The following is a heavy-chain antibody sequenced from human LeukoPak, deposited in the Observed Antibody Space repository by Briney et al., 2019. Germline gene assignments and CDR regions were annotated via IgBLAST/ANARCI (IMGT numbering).Heavy chain of an antibody. D-gene: IGHD3-10*01. J-gene: IGHJ4*02. CDR3: VRDNYGVDY. V-gene: IGHV3-74*01. Sequence: GGSLRLSCAASGFTFRNYWMQWVRQAPGKGLVWVSHITSDGTTRTYADSVKGRFTTSRDNAKNTLYLQMNSLRAEDTAVYYCVRDNYGVDYWGQGTLVTVSS. CDR2: ITSDGTTR. CDR1: GFTFRNYW.